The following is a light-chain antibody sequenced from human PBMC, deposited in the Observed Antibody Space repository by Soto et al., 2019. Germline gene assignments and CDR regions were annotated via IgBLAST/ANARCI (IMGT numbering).Light chain of an antibody. CDR3: QQSYSTPPIT. CDR1: QSISSY. V-gene: IGKV1-39*01. J-gene: IGKJ5*01. CDR2: AAS. Sequence: DIQSTQSPSSLSASVGERVTITCRASQSISSYLNWYQQKPGKAPKLLIYAASSLQSGVPSRFSGSGSGTDFTLTISSLQPEDFATYYCQQSYSTPPITFGQGTRLEIK.